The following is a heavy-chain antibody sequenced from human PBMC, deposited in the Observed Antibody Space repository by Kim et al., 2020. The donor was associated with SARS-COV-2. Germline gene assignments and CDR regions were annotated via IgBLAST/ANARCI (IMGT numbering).Heavy chain of an antibody. Sequence: NFSPSRKSRVTISVDTSKNQFSLKLRSVTAADTAVYYCARDYGDYVGAFDIWGQGTMVTVSS. D-gene: IGHD4-17*01. J-gene: IGHJ3*02. CDR3: ARDYGDYVGAFDI. V-gene: IGHV4-59*01.